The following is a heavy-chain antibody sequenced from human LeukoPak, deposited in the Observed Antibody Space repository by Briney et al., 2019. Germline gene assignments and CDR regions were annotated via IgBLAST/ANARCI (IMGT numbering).Heavy chain of an antibody. Sequence: GGSLRLSCAASGFTVSSNYMSWVRQAPGKGLEWVSVIYSGGSTYSADSVKGRFSISRDNSKNTLYLQMNSLRAEDTAVYYCARTYSRKEDYWGQGTLVTVSS. V-gene: IGHV3-53*01. CDR3: ARTYSRKEDY. D-gene: IGHD6-13*01. CDR2: IYSGGST. J-gene: IGHJ4*02. CDR1: GFTVSSNY.